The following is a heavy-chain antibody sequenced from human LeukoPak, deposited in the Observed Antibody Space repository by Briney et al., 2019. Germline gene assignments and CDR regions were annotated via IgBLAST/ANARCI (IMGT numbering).Heavy chain of an antibody. CDR2: ITGSGGNT. J-gene: IGHJ4*02. Sequence: QPGGSLRLSCVVSGFTFSSYWMHWVRQAPGKGLVWVSAITGSGGNTYYADSVKGRFTISRDNSKNTVFLQMNSLRAEDTAVYYCAKLGDYDVLTGYYVSDYWGQGTLVTVSS. D-gene: IGHD3-9*01. CDR3: AKLGDYDVLTGYYVSDY. V-gene: IGHV3-23*01. CDR1: GFTFSSYW.